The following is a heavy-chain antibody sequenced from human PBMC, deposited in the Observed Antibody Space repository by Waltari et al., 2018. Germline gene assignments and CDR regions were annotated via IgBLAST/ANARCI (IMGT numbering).Heavy chain of an antibody. CDR1: GYTFTSYY. J-gene: IGHJ4*02. D-gene: IGHD2-21*01. CDR3: ASVCGGDCYSLDY. Sequence: QVQLVQSGAEVKKPGASVKVSCKASGYTFTSYYMHWVRQAPGQGLEWMGIINPSDGSTSYAKKFQGRVTMTRDTSTSTVYMELSSLRSEDTAVYYCASVCGGDCYSLDYWGQGTLVTVSS. V-gene: IGHV1-46*01. CDR2: INPSDGST.